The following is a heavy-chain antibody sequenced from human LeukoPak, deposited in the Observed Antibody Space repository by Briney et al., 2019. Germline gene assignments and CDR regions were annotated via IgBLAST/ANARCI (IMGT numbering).Heavy chain of an antibody. CDR2: IRYDGNIE. CDR3: AKDRDTGNYFHY. Sequence: GGSLRLSCAASVFSFSGFAMHWVRQAPGKGLEWVAFIRYDGNIEKYADSVKGRFTISRDNSKNTLYLQMSSLRAEDTAVYYCAKDRDTGNYFHYWGQGTLVTVSS. CDR1: VFSFSGFA. V-gene: IGHV3-30*02. J-gene: IGHJ4*02. D-gene: IGHD1-1*01.